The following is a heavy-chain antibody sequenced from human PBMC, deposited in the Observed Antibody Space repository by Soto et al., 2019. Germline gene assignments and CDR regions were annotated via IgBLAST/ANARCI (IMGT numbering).Heavy chain of an antibody. D-gene: IGHD1-20*01. CDR1: GYTFTSYA. V-gene: IGHV1-3*05. CDR3: ARGITLPTPLDY. J-gene: IGHJ4*02. CDR2: INAGNGNT. Sequence: QVQLVQSGAEEKKPGASVKVSCKASGYTFTSYAMHWVRQAPGQSLEWMGWINAGNGNTKYSQKFQGRVTITRDTSASTAYMELSSLRSEDTAVYYCARGITLPTPLDYWGQGTLVTVSS.